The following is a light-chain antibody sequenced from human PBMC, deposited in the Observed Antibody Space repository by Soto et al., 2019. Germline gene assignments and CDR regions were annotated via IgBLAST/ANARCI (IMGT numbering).Light chain of an antibody. J-gene: IGKJ5*01. Sequence: ESVLTQSPGTLSLSPGERATLSCRASQSVDSTYLTWYQQKPGQAPRLLIYGASGRATGVPDRFSGSGSGTDFTLTISSLQPEDSAVYYCQQRHMWPITFGQGTRLEIK. CDR1: QSVDSTY. CDR3: QQRHMWPIT. CDR2: GAS. V-gene: IGKV3D-20*02.